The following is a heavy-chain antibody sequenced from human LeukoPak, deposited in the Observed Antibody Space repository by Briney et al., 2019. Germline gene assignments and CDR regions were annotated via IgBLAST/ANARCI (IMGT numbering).Heavy chain of an antibody. D-gene: IGHD2/OR15-2a*01. J-gene: IGHJ4*02. V-gene: IGHV1-3*04. Sequence: ASVKVSCKASGYTFTTYAIHWVRQAPGHRLEWMGWINTGNGNTKHSQNFQGRVTITRDTSASTAYMELSSLRSEDTAVYYCARHSLTYPAGFDYWGQGTLVTVSS. CDR2: INTGNGNT. CDR3: ARHSLTYPAGFDY. CDR1: GYTFTTYA.